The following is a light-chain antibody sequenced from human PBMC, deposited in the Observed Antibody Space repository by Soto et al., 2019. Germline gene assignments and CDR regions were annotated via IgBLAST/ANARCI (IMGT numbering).Light chain of an antibody. CDR3: SSYTRSATYV. V-gene: IGLV2-14*03. CDR1: SSDVGGYNY. Sequence: QSTLTQPASVSGSPGQSITISCTGTSSDVGGYNYVSWYQQHPGKAPKLMIYDVNNRPSGVSSRFSGSKSGNTASLTISGLQAEDEADYYCSSYTRSATYVFATGT. J-gene: IGLJ1*01. CDR2: DVN.